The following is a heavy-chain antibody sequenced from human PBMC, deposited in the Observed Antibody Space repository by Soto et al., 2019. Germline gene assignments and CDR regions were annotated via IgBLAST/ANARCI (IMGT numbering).Heavy chain of an antibody. CDR2: INHSGST. CDR1: DGSFSVYY. Sequence: SETLSLTCAIYDGSFSVYYWIWFRQSPGEGLEWIGEINHSGSTNYNPSLKSRVTMSVDASKNQFSLKLNSVTAADTAVYYCARDSTRRGACDIWGQGTTVT. V-gene: IGHV4-34*01. D-gene: IGHD4-4*01. J-gene: IGHJ3*02. CDR3: ARDSTRRGACDI.